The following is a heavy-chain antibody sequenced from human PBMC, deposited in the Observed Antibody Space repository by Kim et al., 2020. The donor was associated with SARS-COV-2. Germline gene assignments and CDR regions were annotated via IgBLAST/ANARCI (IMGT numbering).Heavy chain of an antibody. J-gene: IGHJ4*02. CDR2: IAYTGTT. D-gene: IGHD3-16*01. V-gene: IGHV4-59*13. CDR1: GGYITAYY. Sequence: SETLSLTCTVSGGYITAYYWSWIRQPPGKGLEWIGYIAYTGTTNYNPSLKSRVTISIDTSKNQFSLTLSSVTAVDTAVYFCARRHNGGSYNDYWGQGILVTVSS. CDR3: ARRHNGGSYNDY.